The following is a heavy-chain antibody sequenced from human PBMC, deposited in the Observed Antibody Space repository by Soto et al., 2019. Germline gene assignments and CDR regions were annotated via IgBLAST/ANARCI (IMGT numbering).Heavy chain of an antibody. D-gene: IGHD3-22*01. J-gene: IGHJ4*02. CDR2: ISGSGGST. V-gene: IGHV3-23*01. CDR1: GFTFSSFA. CDR3: ARAPFTIYDTSGYYDY. Sequence: LRLSCAASGFTFSSFAMSWVRQAPGKGLDWVSAISGSGGSTYSADSVKGRFTISRDNSKNTLYLQMSSLRAEDTAVYYCARAPFTIYDTSGYYDYWGQGTLVTVSS.